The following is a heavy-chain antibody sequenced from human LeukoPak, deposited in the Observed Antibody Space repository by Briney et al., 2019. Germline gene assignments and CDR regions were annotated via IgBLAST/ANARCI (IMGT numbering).Heavy chain of an antibody. CDR1: GGTFSSYA. Sequence: GASVKVSCKASGGTFSSYAISWVRQAPGQGLEWMGGIIPIFGTANYAQKFQGRATITADESTSTAYMELSSLRSEDTAVYYCARGSTVDKVAVPLKYWGQGTLVSVSS. V-gene: IGHV1-69*01. CDR2: IIPIFGTA. CDR3: ARGSTVDKVAVPLKY. J-gene: IGHJ4*02. D-gene: IGHD5-12*01.